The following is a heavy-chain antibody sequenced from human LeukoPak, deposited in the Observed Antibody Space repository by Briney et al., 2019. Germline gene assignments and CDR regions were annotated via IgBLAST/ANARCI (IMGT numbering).Heavy chain of an antibody. CDR1: GFTFSSYA. Sequence: GGSLRLSCAASGFTFSSYAMSWVRQAPGKGLEWVSAISGSGGSTYYADSVKGRFTISRDNSRNTLYLQMNSLRAEDTAVYYCAKTGTPWYYFDYWGQGTLVTVSS. D-gene: IGHD6-13*01. CDR2: ISGSGGST. CDR3: AKTGTPWYYFDY. V-gene: IGHV3-23*01. J-gene: IGHJ4*02.